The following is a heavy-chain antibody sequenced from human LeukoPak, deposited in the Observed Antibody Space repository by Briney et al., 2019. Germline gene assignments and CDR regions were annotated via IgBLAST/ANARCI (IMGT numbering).Heavy chain of an antibody. Sequence: GGSLRLSCAASGFTFSSYAMSWVRQAPGKGLEWVSAISGSGGSTYYADSVKGRFTISRDNSKNTLYLQMSSLRAEDTAVYYCAKDSVVVAATTKIFDYWGQGTLVTVSS. CDR3: AKDSVVVAATTKIFDY. CDR2: ISGSGGST. V-gene: IGHV3-23*01. CDR1: GFTFSSYA. J-gene: IGHJ4*02. D-gene: IGHD2-15*01.